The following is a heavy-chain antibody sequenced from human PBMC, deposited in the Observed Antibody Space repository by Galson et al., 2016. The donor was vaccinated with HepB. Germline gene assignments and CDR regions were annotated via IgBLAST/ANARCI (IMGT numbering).Heavy chain of an antibody. CDR3: VKCRILISYLFDS. CDR2: IGGNGVVS. D-gene: IGHD3/OR15-3a*01. CDR1: GFTFTSYA. J-gene: IGHJ4*02. Sequence: SLRLSCAASGFTFTSYAMGWVRQAPGKGLEWVSSIGGNGVVSDYAASVKGRFTISRDNSKNTLYLQMDSLRAGDTAIYYCVKCRILISYLFDSWGQGTLVAVSS. V-gene: IGHV3-23*01.